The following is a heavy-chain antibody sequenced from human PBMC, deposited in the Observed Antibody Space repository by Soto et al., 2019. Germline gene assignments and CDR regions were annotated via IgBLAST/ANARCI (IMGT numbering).Heavy chain of an antibody. CDR3: AREERSGYCSGGSCYSLSNCFDP. Sequence: VASVKVSCKASGYTFTSYGISWVRQAPGQGLERMGWISAYNGNTSYAQKPQGRVTMTTDTSTSTAYMELRSLRSDDTAVYYCAREERSGYCSGGSCYSLSNCFDPWGQGTLVTVSS. D-gene: IGHD2-15*01. CDR2: ISAYNGNT. J-gene: IGHJ5*02. CDR1: GYTFTSYG. V-gene: IGHV1-18*01.